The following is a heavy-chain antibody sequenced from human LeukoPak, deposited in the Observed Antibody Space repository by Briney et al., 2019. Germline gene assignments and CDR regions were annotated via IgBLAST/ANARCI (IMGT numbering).Heavy chain of an antibody. CDR3: AGRPSSTVP. V-gene: IGHV3-7*01. CDR1: XXXFSSFW. CDR2: INQDGSEK. Sequence: PGGSLRLSCAXXXXXFSSFWMRWVRQAPGKGLEWVANINQDGSEKYCVDSVKGRFTISRDNAKNSLYLQMNSLRAEDTAVYYCAGRPSSTVPWGQGTLVTVSS. J-gene: IGHJ4*02. D-gene: IGHD4-17*01.